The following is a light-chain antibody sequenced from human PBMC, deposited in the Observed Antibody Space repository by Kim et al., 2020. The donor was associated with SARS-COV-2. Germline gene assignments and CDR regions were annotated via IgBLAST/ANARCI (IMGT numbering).Light chain of an antibody. V-gene: IGKV1-33*01. Sequence: ASVGDRVTITCQATQVNRKFLNWYQQRPGKAPQLLIYDVSNLQTGVPSRFSGSGDGTEFTLTISSLQPEDFATYYCQQNDAFPITFGQGTRLEIK. CDR3: QQNDAFPIT. J-gene: IGKJ5*01. CDR2: DVS. CDR1: QVNRKF.